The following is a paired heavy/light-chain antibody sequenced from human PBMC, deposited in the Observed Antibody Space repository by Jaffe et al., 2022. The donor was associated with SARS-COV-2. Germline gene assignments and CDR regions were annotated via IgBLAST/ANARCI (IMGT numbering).Heavy chain of an antibody. CDR3: AIHPKYYGATTPFDH. CDR1: GFTFNDYA. Sequence: EVQLSESGGGLVQPGGSLRLSCAASGFTFNDYAMNWVRQAPGKGLEWVSSIWGNGATTYYLDSVKGRFTISRDNSKNTLYLQMNSLRAEDTAVYHCAIHPKYYGATTPFDHWGQGTLVTVSS. D-gene: IGHD3-3*01. CDR2: IWGNGATT. V-gene: IGHV3-23*01. J-gene: IGHJ4*02.
Light chain of an antibody. CDR1: QGIRND. V-gene: IGKV1-17*01. CDR2: AAS. J-gene: IGKJ3*01. Sequence: DIQMTQSPSSLSASVGDRVTITCRASQGIRNDLGWYQQKPGKAPKRLIYAASTLQSGVPSRFSGSGSGTEFILTISSLQPEDFATYYCLQHNNYPLIFGPGTKVDIK. CDR3: LQHNNYPLI.